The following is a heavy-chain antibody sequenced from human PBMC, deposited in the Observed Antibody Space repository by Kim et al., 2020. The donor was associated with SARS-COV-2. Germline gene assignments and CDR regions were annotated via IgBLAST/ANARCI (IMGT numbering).Heavy chain of an antibody. CDR1: GFSFSTYG. V-gene: IGHV3-33*03. CDR2: IWFDGSNK. D-gene: IGHD2-15*01. CDR3: ATDDSDGKPGGY. J-gene: IGHJ4*02. Sequence: GGSLRLSCAASGFSFSTYGMHWVRQAPGQGLEWVAVIWFDGSNKKYADSVKGRFTISRDNSRNTLSLQMNNPRVENTAVYYCATDDSDGKPGGYWGQGNLVNVSS.